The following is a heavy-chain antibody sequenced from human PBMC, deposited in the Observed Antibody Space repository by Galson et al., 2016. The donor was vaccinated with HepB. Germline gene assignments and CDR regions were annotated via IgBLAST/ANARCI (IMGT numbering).Heavy chain of an antibody. D-gene: IGHD1-26*01. CDR3: ARWRSGSCDY. CDR1: GDSISNVGRP. Sequence: SETLSLTCTVSGDSISNVGRPWGWFRQSPEMGLEYIGSIHSSGTSYYNPSLTSRVTVSADMSRNQFFLSLTSVTAADTAIYYCARWRSGSCDYWGQGTLVTVSS. J-gene: IGHJ4*02. V-gene: IGHV4-39*01. CDR2: IHSSGTS.